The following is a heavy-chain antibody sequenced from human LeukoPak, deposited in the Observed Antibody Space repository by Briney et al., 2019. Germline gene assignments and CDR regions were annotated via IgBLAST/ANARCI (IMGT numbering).Heavy chain of an antibody. J-gene: IGHJ3*02. CDR3: ARQYCTSTSCYRVNAFDI. Sequence: GESLKISCKGSGYSFTTYWIGWVRQMPGKGLEWMGIIFPGDSDTRHSPSFQGQVTISADKSTSTAYLQWSSLKASDTAMYYCARQYCTSTSCYRVNAFDIWGQGTMVTVSS. V-gene: IGHV5-51*01. CDR2: IFPGDSDT. CDR1: GYSFTTYW. D-gene: IGHD2-2*01.